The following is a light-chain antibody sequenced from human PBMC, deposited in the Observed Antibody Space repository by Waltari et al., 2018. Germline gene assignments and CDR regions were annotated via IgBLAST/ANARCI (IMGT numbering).Light chain of an antibody. J-gene: IGLJ1*01. CDR1: SNDIGNYDL. Sequence: QSALTQPASVSGSPGQSITLSCTGTSNDIGNYDLVSWYQQRPGEAPKCLMYGATKPPSWFSIRFAGSKSGKTASLTISCLQTEDEADYYCFSFVAANSFVFGPGTKVTVL. V-gene: IGLV2-23*01. CDR2: GAT. CDR3: FSFVAANSFV.